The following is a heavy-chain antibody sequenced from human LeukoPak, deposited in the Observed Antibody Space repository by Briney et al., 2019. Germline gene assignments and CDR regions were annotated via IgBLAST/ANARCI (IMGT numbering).Heavy chain of an antibody. J-gene: IGHJ4*02. CDR2: ISGDGGST. Sequence: PGGSLRLSCAASVFTFDDYAMHWVRQAPGKGLEWVSLISGDGGSTYYADSVKGRLTISRDNSKNSLYLQMNSLRTEDTALYYCAKDKSIWDFWSGYYPFDYWGQGTLVTVSS. D-gene: IGHD3-3*01. V-gene: IGHV3-43*02. CDR3: AKDKSIWDFWSGYYPFDY. CDR1: VFTFDDYA.